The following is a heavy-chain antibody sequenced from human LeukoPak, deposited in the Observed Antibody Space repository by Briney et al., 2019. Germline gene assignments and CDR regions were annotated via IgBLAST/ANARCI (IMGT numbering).Heavy chain of an antibody. CDR3: ARDWGLAGYVLDH. V-gene: IGHV3-48*02. CDR2: ISSSSDI. CDR1: GFTFSSSG. J-gene: IGHJ4*02. Sequence: GGSLRLSCAASGFTFSSSGMNWVRQAPGKGLEWISYISSSSDIYYADSVKGRFTISRDNAKNSLYLQMNSVRDEDTAMYYCARDWGLAGYVLDHWGQGTLVTVSS. D-gene: IGHD3-16*01.